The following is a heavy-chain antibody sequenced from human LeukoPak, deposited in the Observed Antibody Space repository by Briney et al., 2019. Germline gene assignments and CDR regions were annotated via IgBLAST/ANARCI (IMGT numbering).Heavy chain of an antibody. Sequence: GASVKVSCKASGYTFTSYDINWARQATGQGLEWTGWMNPNSGNTGYAQKFQGRVTMTRNTSISTAYMELSSLRSEDTAVYYCARAYLYSAGFDYWGQGTLVTVSS. CDR3: ARAYLYSAGFDY. J-gene: IGHJ4*02. D-gene: IGHD5-18*01. CDR1: GYTFTSYD. CDR2: MNPNSGNT. V-gene: IGHV1-8*01.